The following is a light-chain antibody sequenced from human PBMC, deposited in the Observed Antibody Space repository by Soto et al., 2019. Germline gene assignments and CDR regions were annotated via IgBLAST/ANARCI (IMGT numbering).Light chain of an antibody. CDR1: QSISSW. CDR3: QQYNSYSWT. CDR2: DAS. V-gene: IGKV1-5*01. Sequence: DIQMTQSPSTLSESVGDRVTITCRARQSISSWLAWYQQKPGKAPKLLIYDASSLQSGVPLRFSGSGSGTEFTLTISSLQPDDFATYYCQQYNSYSWTFGQGTKVEIK. J-gene: IGKJ1*01.